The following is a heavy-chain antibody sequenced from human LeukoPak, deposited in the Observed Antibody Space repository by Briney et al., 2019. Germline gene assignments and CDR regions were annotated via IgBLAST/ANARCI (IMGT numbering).Heavy chain of an antibody. D-gene: IGHD2/OR15-2a*01. Sequence: PVGSLRLSCAASVFTFSSYAMSWVRQAPGKGLEWVSAISGSGGSTYYADSVKGRFTISRDNSKNTLYLQMNSLRAEDTAVYYCAKDSLFPGDYFHYWVQGTLVTVSS. V-gene: IGHV3-23*01. CDR1: VFTFSSYA. CDR3: AKDSLFPGDYFHY. CDR2: ISGSGGST. J-gene: IGHJ4*02.